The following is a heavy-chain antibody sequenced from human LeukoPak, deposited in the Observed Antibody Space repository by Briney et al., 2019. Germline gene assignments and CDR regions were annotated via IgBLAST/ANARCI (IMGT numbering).Heavy chain of an antibody. V-gene: IGHV3-49*04. Sequence: GGSLRLSCTASGFTFGDYAMSWVRQAPGKVLEWVGFIRSKTYGGTTEFAASVKGRFTISRDDSKSIAYLQMNSLKTEDTAVYYCTRGRDGYDYWGQGTLVTVSS. CDR1: GFTFGDYA. CDR3: TRGRDGYDY. J-gene: IGHJ4*02. D-gene: IGHD5-24*01. CDR2: IRSKTYGGTT.